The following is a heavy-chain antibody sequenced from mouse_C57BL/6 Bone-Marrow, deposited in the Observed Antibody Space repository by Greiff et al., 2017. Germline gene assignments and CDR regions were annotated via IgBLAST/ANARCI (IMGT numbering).Heavy chain of an antibody. CDR3: SSFDGNYFDF. V-gene: IGHV14-4*01. Sequence: EVMLVESGAELVRPGASVKLSCTASGFNIKDDYIPWVKQRPEQGLEWIGWIDPEIGDTEYASKFQGKATITSDTSSNTAYLQLSSLTSEDTAVYYCSSFDGNYFDFWGQGTPLTVAS. D-gene: IGHD2-3*01. CDR1: GFNIKDDY. J-gene: IGHJ2*01. CDR2: IDPEIGDT.